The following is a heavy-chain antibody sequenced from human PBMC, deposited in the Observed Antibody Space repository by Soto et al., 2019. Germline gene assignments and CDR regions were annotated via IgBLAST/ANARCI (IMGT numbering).Heavy chain of an antibody. D-gene: IGHD4-17*01. Sequence: QVQLVQSGAEVKKPGASVKVSCKASGYTFTGYYMHWVRQAPGQGLEWMGWINPNSGGTNYAQKFQGRDTMTRDTSISTAYMELSRLRSDDTAVYYWARDLSGGLAMRMTTVGRGYWGQGTLVTVSS. V-gene: IGHV1-2*02. J-gene: IGHJ4*02. CDR1: GYTFTGYY. CDR2: INPNSGGT. CDR3: ARDLSGGLAMRMTTVGRGY.